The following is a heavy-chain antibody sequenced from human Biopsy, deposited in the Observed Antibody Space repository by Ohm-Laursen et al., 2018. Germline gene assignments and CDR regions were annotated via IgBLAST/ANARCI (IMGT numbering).Heavy chain of an antibody. Sequence: SLRLSGTAPGFRFDDYAMQWVRQAPGKGLEWVSGISWSSGTIGYADSVKGRFTVSRDNAKNSLFLQMNSLRVEDTALYYCVKSAYSSGFWEASDYWGQGTLVTVSS. D-gene: IGHD6-19*01. CDR3: VKSAYSSGFWEASDY. CDR1: GFRFDDYA. V-gene: IGHV3-9*01. J-gene: IGHJ4*02. CDR2: ISWSSGTI.